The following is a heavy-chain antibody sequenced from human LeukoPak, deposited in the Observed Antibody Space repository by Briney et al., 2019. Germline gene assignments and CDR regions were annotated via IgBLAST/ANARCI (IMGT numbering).Heavy chain of an antibody. D-gene: IGHD2-15*01. J-gene: IGHJ4*02. CDR3: ARARRGVAATDTYDY. V-gene: IGHV4-34*01. CDR2: INHSGST. CDR1: GYSISSGYY. Sequence: PSETLSLTCAVSGYSISSGYYWSWIRQPPGKGLEWIGEINHSGSTNYNPSLKSRVTISVDTSKNQFSLKLSSVTAADTAVYYCARARRGVAATDTYDYWGQGTLVTVSS.